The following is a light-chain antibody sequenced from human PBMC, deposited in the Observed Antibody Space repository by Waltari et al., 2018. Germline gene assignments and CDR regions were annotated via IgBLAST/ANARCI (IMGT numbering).Light chain of an antibody. Sequence: QSALTQPASVSGSPGQSINISCTGTSSDVGGYNYVPWYQKHPGKAPKLMIYDVSNRPSGVSNRFSGSKSGNTASLTISGLQAEDEADYYCSSYTSSSTLVVFGGGTKLTVL. J-gene: IGLJ2*01. CDR2: DVS. V-gene: IGLV2-14*03. CDR3: SSYTSSSTLVV. CDR1: SSDVGGYNY.